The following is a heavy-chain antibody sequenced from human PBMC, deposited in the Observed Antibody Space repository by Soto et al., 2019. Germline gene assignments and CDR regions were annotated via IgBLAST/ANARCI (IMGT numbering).Heavy chain of an antibody. J-gene: IGHJ5*02. V-gene: IGHV1-3*01. CDR2: INAGNGNT. Sequence: AASVKVSCKASGYTFTSYAMHWVRQAPGQRLEWVGWINAGNGNTKYSQKFQGRVTITRDTSASTAYMELSSLRSEDTAVYYCARDSSGWYHWFDPWGQGTLVTVSS. D-gene: IGHD6-19*01. CDR3: ARDSSGWYHWFDP. CDR1: GYTFTSYA.